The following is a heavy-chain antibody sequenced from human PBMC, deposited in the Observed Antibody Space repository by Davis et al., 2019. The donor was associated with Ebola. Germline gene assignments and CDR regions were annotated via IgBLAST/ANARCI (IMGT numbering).Heavy chain of an antibody. CDR1: EFTFSAHW. J-gene: IGHJ4*02. CDR3: ARAGITMIVVVTL. D-gene: IGHD3-22*01. CDR2: INQDGSEG. V-gene: IGHV3-7*01. Sequence: PGGSLRLSCAASEFTFSAHWMSWVRQAPGKGLEWVANINQDGSEGYYVHSVKGRFTISRDNAKNSLYLQMNSLRAEDTAVYYCARAGITMIVVVTLWGQGTLVTVSS.